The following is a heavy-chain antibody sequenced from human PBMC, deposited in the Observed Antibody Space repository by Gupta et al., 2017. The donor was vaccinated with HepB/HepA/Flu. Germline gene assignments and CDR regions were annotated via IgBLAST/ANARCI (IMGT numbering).Heavy chain of an antibody. J-gene: IGHJ4*02. CDR3: ERDHGARGGRDY. D-gene: IGHD1-26*01. V-gene: IGHV1-2*04. Sequence: QVQLLQSGAEVTKPGASVKVSCKAPVYTFTGYYMHWVRQAPGQGLEWMGWINPNRGGTNYAQKFQGWVTMTRDTSISTDYMELSRRRSDETAVYYCERDHGARGGRDYWGQGTLVTVSA. CDR2: INPNRGGT. CDR1: VYTFTGYY.